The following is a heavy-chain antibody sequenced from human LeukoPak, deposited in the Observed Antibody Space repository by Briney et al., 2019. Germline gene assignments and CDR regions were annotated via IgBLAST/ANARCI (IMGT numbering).Heavy chain of an antibody. Sequence: PGGSLRLSCAASAFTFSSYAMGWVRQAPGKGLEWVSSISGSGGSTYYADSVKGRFTISRDNSKNPLYLQMNSLRAEDTAVYYCAKGCGGTCFSSFDLWGRGTLATVSS. CDR2: ISGSGGST. V-gene: IGHV3-23*01. D-gene: IGHD2-15*01. J-gene: IGHJ2*01. CDR3: AKGCGGTCFSSFDL. CDR1: AFTFSSYA.